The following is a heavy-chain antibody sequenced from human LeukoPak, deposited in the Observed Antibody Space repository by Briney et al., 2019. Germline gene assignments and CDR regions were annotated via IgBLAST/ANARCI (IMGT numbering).Heavy chain of an antibody. D-gene: IGHD3-16*02. J-gene: IGHJ5*02. Sequence: PSETLSLTCAVYGGSFSGYYWSWTRQPPGKGLEWIGEINHSGSTNYNPSLKSRVTISVDTSKNQFSLKLSSVTAADTAVYYCARRFWGSYRYAWFDPWGQGTLVTVSS. V-gene: IGHV4-34*01. CDR2: INHSGST. CDR1: GGSFSGYY. CDR3: ARRFWGSYRYAWFDP.